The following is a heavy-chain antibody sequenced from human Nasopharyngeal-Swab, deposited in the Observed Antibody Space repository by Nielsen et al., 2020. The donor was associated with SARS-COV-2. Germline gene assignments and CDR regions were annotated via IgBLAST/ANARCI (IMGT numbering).Heavy chain of an antibody. Sequence: GGSLRLSCAASGFRFSSYGMNWVRQAAGKGLEWVAVMSHDGSNEGYADSVKGRFTVSRDNSKNLFYLQMNSLRVEDTAVYFCAKFLTVTPVVTFSYGMDVWGQGTTVTVSS. J-gene: IGHJ6*02. D-gene: IGHD4-23*01. CDR2: MSHDGSNE. CDR1: GFRFSSYG. CDR3: AKFLTVTPVVTFSYGMDV. V-gene: IGHV3-30*18.